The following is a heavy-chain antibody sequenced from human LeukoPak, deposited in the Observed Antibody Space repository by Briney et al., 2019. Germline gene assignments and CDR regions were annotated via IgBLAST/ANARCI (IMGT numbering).Heavy chain of an antibody. D-gene: IGHD5-24*01. CDR3: ARGSRGVATIN. Sequence: SETLSLTCAVYGGSFSGYYWNWIRKPPGKGLEWIGEINHSGSTNYNPSLKSRVTISVDTSKNQFSLKLSSVTAADTAVYYCARGSRGVATINWGQGTLVTVSS. V-gene: IGHV4-34*01. J-gene: IGHJ4*02. CDR1: GGSFSGYY. CDR2: INHSGST.